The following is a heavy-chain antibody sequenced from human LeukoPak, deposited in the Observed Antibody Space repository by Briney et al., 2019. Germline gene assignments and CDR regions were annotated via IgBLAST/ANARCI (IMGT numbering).Heavy chain of an antibody. Sequence: PSETLSLTCAVYGGSFSGYYWSWIRQPPGKGREWMGEINHSGSINYNPSLKSRVTISVDKSKNQFSLKLSSVTAEHTAVYYCASSTMVRGVLDRHGWFDPWGQGTLVNVSS. J-gene: IGHJ5*02. CDR1: GGSFSGYY. D-gene: IGHD3-10*01. CDR3: ASSTMVRGVLDRHGWFDP. V-gene: IGHV4-34*01. CDR2: INHSGSI.